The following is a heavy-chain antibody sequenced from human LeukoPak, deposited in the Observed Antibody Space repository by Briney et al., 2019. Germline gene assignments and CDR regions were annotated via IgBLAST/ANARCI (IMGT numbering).Heavy chain of an antibody. D-gene: IGHD6-13*01. CDR1: GFTFSSYG. CDR2: IWYDGSNK. CDR3: VGIAAAGPAD. Sequence: GRFLRLSCAASGFTFSSYGMHWVRQAPGKGLEWVAVIWYDGSNKYYADSVKGRFTISRDNSKNTLYLQMNSLRAEDTAVYYCVGIAAAGPADWGQGTLVTVSS. J-gene: IGHJ4*02. V-gene: IGHV3-33*01.